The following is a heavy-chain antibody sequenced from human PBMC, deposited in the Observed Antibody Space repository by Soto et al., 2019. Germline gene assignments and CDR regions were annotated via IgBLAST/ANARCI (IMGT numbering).Heavy chain of an antibody. J-gene: IGHJ5*02. V-gene: IGHV4-34*01. Sequence: PSETLSLTCTVSGGSFSGYYWSWIRQPPGKGLEWIGEINHSGSTNYNPSLKSRVTISVDTSKNQFSLKLSSVTAADTAVYYCASRLWFGEYRFDPWGQGTLVTVSS. CDR3: ASRLWFGEYRFDP. CDR1: GGSFSGYY. D-gene: IGHD3-10*01. CDR2: INHSGST.